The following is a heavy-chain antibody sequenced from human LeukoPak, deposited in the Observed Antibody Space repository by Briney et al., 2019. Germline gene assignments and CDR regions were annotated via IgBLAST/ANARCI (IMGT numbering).Heavy chain of an antibody. D-gene: IGHD3-10*01. J-gene: IGHJ5*02. Sequence: PGRSLTLSCAAWGFTFHSYAMHWVRQAPGKGLEWVAVISYDGSNKYYADSVKGRFTISRDNSKNTLYLQMNSLRVEDTAVYYCARESYGSGSYGWFDPWGQGTLVTVSS. CDR1: GFTFHSYA. CDR2: ISYDGSNK. CDR3: ARESYGSGSYGWFDP. V-gene: IGHV3-30-3*01.